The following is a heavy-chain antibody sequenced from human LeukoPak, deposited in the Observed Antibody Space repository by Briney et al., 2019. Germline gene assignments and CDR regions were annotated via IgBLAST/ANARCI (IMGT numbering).Heavy chain of an antibody. CDR1: GGTFSNYA. V-gene: IGHV1-69*05. J-gene: IGHJ3*02. Sequence: SVKVSCKASGGTFSNYAISWVRQAPGQGLEWMGGIIPIFGTAKYAQKFQGRVTITTDESTSTAYMELSSLRSEDTAVYYCARIDYYGSGSYYPDAFDIWGQGTTVTVSS. CDR2: IIPIFGTA. D-gene: IGHD3-10*01. CDR3: ARIDYYGSGSYYPDAFDI.